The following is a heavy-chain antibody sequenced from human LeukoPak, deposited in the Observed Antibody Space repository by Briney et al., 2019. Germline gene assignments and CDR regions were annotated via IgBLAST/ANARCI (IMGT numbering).Heavy chain of an antibody. CDR3: AKSDCGSDGCKLLNY. CDR2: INGSGDAT. J-gene: IGHJ4*02. CDR1: GVIFSQYT. D-gene: IGHD2-21*01. V-gene: IGHV3-23*01. Sequence: GGSLRLSCAVSGVIFSQYTMTWARQAPGKGLEWVSSINGSGDATKYADSVMGRFTISRDNSKNTVSLQMNSLRAEDTAVYYCAKSDCGSDGCKLLNYWGQGTLVTVSS.